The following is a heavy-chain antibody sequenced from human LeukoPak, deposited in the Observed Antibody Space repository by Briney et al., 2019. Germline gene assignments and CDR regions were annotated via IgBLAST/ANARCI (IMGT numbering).Heavy chain of an antibody. J-gene: IGHJ4*02. CDR3: ARGDGPLDF. CDR1: GGSISSYY. D-gene: IGHD5-24*01. CDR2: IYYSGST. Sequence: SETLSLTCTVSGGSISSYYWSWIRQPPGKGLEWIGYIYYSGSTHYNPTLKSRATISGDTSKNQFSLRLSSVTAADTAVYYCARGDGPLDFWGQGTLVTVSS. V-gene: IGHV4-59*12.